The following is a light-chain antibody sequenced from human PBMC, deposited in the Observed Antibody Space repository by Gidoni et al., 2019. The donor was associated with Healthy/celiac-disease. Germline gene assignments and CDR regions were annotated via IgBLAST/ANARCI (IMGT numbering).Light chain of an antibody. Sequence: IHMSPSPPSLSASVGDRVTITCRASQSISSYLNWYQQKPGKAPKLLIYAASSLQSGVPSRFSGSGSGTDFTLTISSLQPEDFATYYCQQSYSTPLTFGGGTKVEIK. J-gene: IGKJ4*01. V-gene: IGKV1-39*01. CDR2: AAS. CDR1: QSISSY. CDR3: QQSYSTPLT.